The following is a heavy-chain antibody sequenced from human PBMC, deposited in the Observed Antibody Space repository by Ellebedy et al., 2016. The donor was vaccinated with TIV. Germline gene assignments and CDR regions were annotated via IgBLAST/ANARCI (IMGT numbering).Heavy chain of an antibody. V-gene: IGHV3-23*01. CDR2: LSGSGGST. D-gene: IGHD3-10*01. Sequence: PSETLSLTCTVSGDSITNYFWSWVRQAPGKGLEWASSLSGSGGSTYYADSVKGRFTISRDNSKNTLYLQMNSLRAEDTAVYYCAKRVTMVREVITYYHYAMDVWGQGTTVTVSS. CDR1: GDSITNYF. J-gene: IGHJ6*02. CDR3: AKRVTMVREVITYYHYAMDV.